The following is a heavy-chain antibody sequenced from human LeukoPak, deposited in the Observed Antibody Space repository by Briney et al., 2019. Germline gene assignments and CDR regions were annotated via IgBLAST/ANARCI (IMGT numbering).Heavy chain of an antibody. V-gene: IGHV3-23*01. D-gene: IGHD3-22*01. CDR2: MTGSGGST. J-gene: IGHJ6*03. CDR3: AKPPMIKLYYYYYMDV. Sequence: PGGSLRLSCAASGFTFSSYAMSWVRQAPGKGLEWVSTMTGSGGSTYYADSVKGRFTISRDNSKNTLYLQMNSLRAEDTAVYYCAKPPMIKLYYYYYMDVWGKGTTVTISS. CDR1: GFTFSSYA.